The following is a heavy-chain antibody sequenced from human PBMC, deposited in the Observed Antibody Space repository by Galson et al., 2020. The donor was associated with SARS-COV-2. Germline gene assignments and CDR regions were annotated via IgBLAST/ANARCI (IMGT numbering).Heavy chain of an antibody. CDR1: GFTFSNYA. J-gene: IGHJ6*02. D-gene: IGHD6-13*01. CDR2: IAGTNGRT. Sequence: GESLKISCAASGFTFSNYAVSWVRQAPGKGLEWVSSIAGTNGRTYYGDSVKGRFTISRDNSKNTLYLQMNSLRADDTAVYYCAKGDSRPSYYHDYFAMDVWGQGTTVTVSS. V-gene: IGHV3-23*02. CDR3: AKGDSRPSYYHDYFAMDV.